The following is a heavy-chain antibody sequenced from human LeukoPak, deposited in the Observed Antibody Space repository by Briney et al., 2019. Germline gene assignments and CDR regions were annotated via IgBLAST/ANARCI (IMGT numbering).Heavy chain of an antibody. Sequence: PGGSLRLSCTTSGFTFSGYGMSWVRQAPGKGLEWVAHISHFPGDPWYANSVKGRFIISRDNSKGTAYLQMNSLRPEDSALYYCAKDNYGGIYASWGQGTMVTASA. D-gene: IGHD3-16*01. CDR2: ISHFPGDP. CDR1: GFTFSGYG. CDR3: AKDNYGGIYAS. V-gene: IGHV3-23*01. J-gene: IGHJ5*02.